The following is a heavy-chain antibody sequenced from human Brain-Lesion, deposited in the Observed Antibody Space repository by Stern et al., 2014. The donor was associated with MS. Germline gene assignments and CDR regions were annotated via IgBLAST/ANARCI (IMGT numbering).Heavy chain of an antibody. J-gene: IGHJ6*02. Sequence: VQLVESGAEVKKPGASVKVSCKASVYTFTDYFMHWVRQAPGQGLEWLGWINPYSGDTKYAQKFQGWVTMTRDTSISTAYMELSSLRSDDTAVYYCARVPGGVFGGMDVWGQGTTVT. CDR1: VYTFTDYF. D-gene: IGHD4-23*01. V-gene: IGHV1-2*04. CDR3: ARVPGGVFGGMDV. CDR2: INPYSGDT.